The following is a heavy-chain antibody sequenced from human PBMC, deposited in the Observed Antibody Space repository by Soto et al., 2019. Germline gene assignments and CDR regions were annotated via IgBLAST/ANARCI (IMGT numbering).Heavy chain of an antibody. J-gene: IGHJ4*01. V-gene: IGHV4-59*01. CDR3: ARSSSGSYYQQY. CDR1: GGSIGSYY. Sequence: SEILSLTCTVSGGSIGSYYWSWIRQPPGKGLECIGYISYSGSTKYNPSLKNRVTILRDTSKTQFSLKLSSVTAADTAVYYCARSSSGSYYQQYWGHGALVTV. D-gene: IGHD3-10*01. CDR2: ISYSGST.